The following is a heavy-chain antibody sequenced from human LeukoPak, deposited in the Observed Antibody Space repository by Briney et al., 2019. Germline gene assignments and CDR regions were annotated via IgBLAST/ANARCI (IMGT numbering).Heavy chain of an antibody. J-gene: IGHJ4*02. Sequence: GGSLRLSCAASGFTFSSSAMRGVRQSPGKGLEWVSAIRATADSTYSADSVKGRFTISRDNSKNPLHLQLNSLRAEDTALYYCAKVGGWLVFDDWGQGTPVTVSS. CDR1: GFTFSSSA. V-gene: IGHV3-23*01. D-gene: IGHD6-19*01. CDR3: AKVGGWLVFDD. CDR2: IRATADST.